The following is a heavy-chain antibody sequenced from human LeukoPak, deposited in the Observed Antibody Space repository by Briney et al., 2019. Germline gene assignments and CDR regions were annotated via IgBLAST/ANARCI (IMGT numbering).Heavy chain of an antibody. V-gene: IGHV1-2*02. J-gene: IGHJ4*02. Sequence: GASVKVPCKASGYTFTGYYMHWVRQAPGQGLEWMGWINPNSGGTNYAQKFQGRVTMTRDTSISTAYMELSRLRSDDTAVYYCARVEVITTMPFDYWGQGTLVTVSS. CDR3: ARVEVITTMPFDY. CDR1: GYTFTGYY. D-gene: IGHD3-22*01. CDR2: INPNSGGT.